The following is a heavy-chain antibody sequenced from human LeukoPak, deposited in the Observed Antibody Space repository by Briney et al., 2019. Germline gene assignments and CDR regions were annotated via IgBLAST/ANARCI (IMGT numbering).Heavy chain of an antibody. J-gene: IGHJ4*02. CDR2: IYYSGST. Sequence: SETLSLTCTVSGGSISSYYWSWIRQPPGKGLEWIGYIYYSGSTNYNPSLKSRVTISVDTSKNQFSLKLSSVTAADTAVYYCARLYSGSYIYWGQGTLVTVSS. D-gene: IGHD1-26*01. CDR3: ARLYSGSYIY. CDR1: GGSISSYY. V-gene: IGHV4-59*12.